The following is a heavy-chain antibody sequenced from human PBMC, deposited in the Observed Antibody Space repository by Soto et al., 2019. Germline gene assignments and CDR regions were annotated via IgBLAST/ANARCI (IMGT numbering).Heavy chain of an antibody. V-gene: IGHV3-9*01. CDR2: IYWNSARI. J-gene: IGHJ4*02. CDR1: GFTFSSYS. D-gene: IGHD3-16*01. Sequence: GGSLRLSCAASGFTFSSYSMNWVRQAPGKGQEWVSGIYWNSARIDYADSVKGRFTISRDNAKNSLYLQMNSLKTEDTAFYYCIREMDAGGLDNWGQGTLVTVSS. CDR3: IREMDAGGLDN.